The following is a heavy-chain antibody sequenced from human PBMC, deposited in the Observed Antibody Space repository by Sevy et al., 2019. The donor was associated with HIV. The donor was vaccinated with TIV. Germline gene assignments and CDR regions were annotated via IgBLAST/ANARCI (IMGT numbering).Heavy chain of an antibody. V-gene: IGHV1-8*01. D-gene: IGHD6-19*01. CDR1: GYTFTSYD. Sequence: ASVKVSCKASGYTFTSYDINWVRQATGQGLEWMGWMNPNSGNTGYAQKFQGRGTMTRNTSISTAYMELSSLRSEDTAVYYCARAVSGYSSGWFSRAADNFAIWGQGTMVTASS. CDR2: MNPNSGNT. J-gene: IGHJ3*02. CDR3: ARAVSGYSSGWFSRAADNFAI.